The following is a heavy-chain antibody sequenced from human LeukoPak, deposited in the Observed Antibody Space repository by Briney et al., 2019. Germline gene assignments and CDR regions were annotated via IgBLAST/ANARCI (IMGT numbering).Heavy chain of an antibody. Sequence: GGSLRLSCTGSGFTFGDYAVIWVRQAPGRGLEWVGFIRGKAYGGTTEYAASVKGRFTISRDDSKSIAYLRMDSLKTEDTAVYYCTRDYGDYKGDYWGQGTLVTVSS. J-gene: IGHJ4*02. CDR2: IRGKAYGGTT. D-gene: IGHD4-17*01. CDR1: GFTFGDYA. V-gene: IGHV3-49*04. CDR3: TRDYGDYKGDY.